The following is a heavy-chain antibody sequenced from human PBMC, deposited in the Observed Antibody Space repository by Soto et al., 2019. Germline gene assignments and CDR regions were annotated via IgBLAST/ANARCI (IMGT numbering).Heavy chain of an antibody. Sequence: GASLKISGKGSGYSFTSYCIGWVRQMPWKGLEWMGIIYPGDSDTRYSPSFQGQVTISADKSISTAYLQWSSLKASDTAMYYCARRPKRLVGAYCCFGYWGQGPRFALSS. D-gene: IGHD1-26*01. CDR2: IYPGDSDT. V-gene: IGHV5-51*01. CDR1: GYSFTSYC. J-gene: IGHJ4*02. CDR3: ARRPKRLVGAYCCFGY.